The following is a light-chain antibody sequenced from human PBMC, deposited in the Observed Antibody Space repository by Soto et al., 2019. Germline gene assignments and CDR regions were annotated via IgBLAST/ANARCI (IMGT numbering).Light chain of an antibody. CDR1: QSISSSY. CDR3: QKYNTAPLT. V-gene: IGKV3-20*01. J-gene: IGKJ4*01. Sequence: EIVLTQSPGTLSLSPGKRATLSCRASQSISSSYLAWYQQRPGQAPRLLIYGASSRATGIPDRFSGSGYGTEFTLTISNLQPEDVATYYCQKYNTAPLTFGGGTKVDIK. CDR2: GAS.